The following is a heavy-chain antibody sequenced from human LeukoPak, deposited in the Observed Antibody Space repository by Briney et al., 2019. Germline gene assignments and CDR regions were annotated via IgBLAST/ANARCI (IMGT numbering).Heavy chain of an antibody. J-gene: IGHJ4*02. CDR1: GGSISSGSYY. CDR3: ATSDYGLVVY. CDR2: IYTSGST. Sequence: PSETLSLTCTVSGGSISSGSYYWSWIRQPAGKGLEWIGRIYTSGSTNYNPSLKSRVTISVDTSKNQFSLKLSSVTAADTAVYYCATSDYGLVVYWGQGTLVTVSS. V-gene: IGHV4-61*02. D-gene: IGHD3-10*01.